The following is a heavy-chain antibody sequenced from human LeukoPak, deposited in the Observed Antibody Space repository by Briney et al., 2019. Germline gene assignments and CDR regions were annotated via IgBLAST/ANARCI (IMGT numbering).Heavy chain of an antibody. J-gene: IGHJ5*02. CDR1: GFTFSNNW. Sequence: HPGGSLRLSCAASGFTFSNNWMSWFRQAPGKGLECVANIKKDGSEKYYINSVKGRFTISRDNAKNSVYLQMNSLRAEDTALYYCVKDAGTAWGQGTLVTVSS. CDR3: VKDAGTA. D-gene: IGHD2-8*02. CDR2: IKKDGSEK. V-gene: IGHV3-7*01.